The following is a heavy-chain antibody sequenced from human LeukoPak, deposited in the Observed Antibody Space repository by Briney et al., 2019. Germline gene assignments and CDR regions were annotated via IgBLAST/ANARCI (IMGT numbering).Heavy chain of an antibody. Sequence: GGSLRLSCAASGFTFSSYWMHWVRQAPGKGLVWVSRINSDGSSTSYADSVKGRFTISRDNAKNTLYLQMNSLRAEDTAVYYCARAPTWGYYGSGSYYPPDYWGQGTLVTVSS. D-gene: IGHD3-10*01. V-gene: IGHV3-74*01. CDR2: INSDGSST. CDR3: ARAPTWGYYGSGSYYPPDY. CDR1: GFTFSSYW. J-gene: IGHJ4*02.